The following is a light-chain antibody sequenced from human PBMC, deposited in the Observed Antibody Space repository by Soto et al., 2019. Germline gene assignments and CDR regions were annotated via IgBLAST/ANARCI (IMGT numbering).Light chain of an antibody. CDR1: QSVSSSY. V-gene: IGKV3-20*01. CDR2: GAS. CDR3: QKYGSSPLVT. J-gene: IGKJ5*01. Sequence: VVLTQSPGTLSLSPGERATLSCRASQSVSSSYLAWYQQKPGQAPRLLIYGASSRATGIPDRFSGSGSGTDFTLTISRLEPEDFAVYYCQKYGSSPLVTFGQGTRREIK.